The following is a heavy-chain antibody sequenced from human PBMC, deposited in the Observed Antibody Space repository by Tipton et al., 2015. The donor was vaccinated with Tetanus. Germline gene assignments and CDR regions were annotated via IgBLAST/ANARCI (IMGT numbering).Heavy chain of an antibody. CDR1: GGSFSGYY. V-gene: IGHV4-34*01. J-gene: IGHJ4*02. CDR2: INHSGST. CDR3: ARGIWFGPGPKFYFDS. D-gene: IGHD3-10*01. Sequence: TLSLTCAVYGGSFSGYYWSWIRQPPGKGLEWIGEINHSGSTNYNPSLKSRVTISVDTSKNQFSLKVSSVTAADTAVYYCARGIWFGPGPKFYFDSWGQGTLVAVSS.